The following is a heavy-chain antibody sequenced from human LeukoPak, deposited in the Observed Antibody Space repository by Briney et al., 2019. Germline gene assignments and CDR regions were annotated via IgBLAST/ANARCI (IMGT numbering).Heavy chain of an antibody. J-gene: IGHJ4*02. D-gene: IGHD2-2*01. V-gene: IGHV3-49*04. CDR2: IQAKAYGGAT. Sequence: PGRSLRLSCSTSGFTFGDYAMSWVRQAPGKGLEWVGFIQAKAYGGATKYAASVNGRFSISRDDSQSIANLQMNDLKTEDTAVYYCTRVPHPRCSSSGCYLDYWGQGTLVTVSS. CDR1: GFTFGDYA. CDR3: TRVPHPRCSSSGCYLDY.